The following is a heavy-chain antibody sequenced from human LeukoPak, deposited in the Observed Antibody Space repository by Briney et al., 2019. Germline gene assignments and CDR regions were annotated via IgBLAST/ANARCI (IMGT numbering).Heavy chain of an antibody. CDR2: IYYSGST. V-gene: IGHV4-30-4*01. D-gene: IGHD3-22*01. CDR1: GXSISSGDYY. J-gene: IGHJ5*02. Sequence: PSQTLSLTCTVSGXSISSGDYYWSWIRQPPGKGLEWIGYIYYSGSTYYNPSLKSRVTISVDTSKNQFSLKLSSVTAADTAVYYCAAQRTAYYYDSSGYYPLGWFDPWGQGTLVTVSS. CDR3: AAQRTAYYYDSSGYYPLGWFDP.